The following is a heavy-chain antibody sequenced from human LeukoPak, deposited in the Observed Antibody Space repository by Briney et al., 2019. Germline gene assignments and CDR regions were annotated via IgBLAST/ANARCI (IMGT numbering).Heavy chain of an antibody. D-gene: IGHD5-24*01. V-gene: IGHV3-11*05. Sequence: GGSLRLSCAASGFTSSDYYMSWIRQAPGKGLEWVSYISSSSSYTNYADSVKGRFTISRDNAKNSLYLQMNSLRAEDTAVYYCARDWERWEMATTTPYWGQGTLVTVSS. CDR1: GFTSSDYY. CDR3: ARDWERWEMATTTPY. CDR2: ISSSSSYT. J-gene: IGHJ4*02.